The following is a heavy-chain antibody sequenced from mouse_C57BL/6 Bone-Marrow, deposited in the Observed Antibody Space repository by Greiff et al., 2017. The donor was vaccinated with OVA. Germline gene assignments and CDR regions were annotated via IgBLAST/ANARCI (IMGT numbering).Heavy chain of an antibody. V-gene: IGHV3-8*01. CDR1: GYSITSDY. Sequence: VQLKESGPGLAKPSQTLSLTCSVTGYSITSDYWNWIRKFPGNKLEYMGYISYSGSTYYNPSLKSRISITRDTSKNQYYLQLNSVTTEDTATYYCARCAGYYGSSYWYFDVWGTGTTVTVSS. D-gene: IGHD1-1*01. CDR2: ISYSGST. CDR3: ARCAGYYGSSYWYFDV. J-gene: IGHJ1*03.